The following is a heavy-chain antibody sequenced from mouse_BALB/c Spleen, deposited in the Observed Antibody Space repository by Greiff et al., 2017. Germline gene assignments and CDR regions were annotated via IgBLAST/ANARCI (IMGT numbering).Heavy chain of an antibody. CDR3: ARSGLYAMDY. Sequence: VQLQESGPELVRPGVSVKISCKGSSYTFTDYAMHWVKQSHAKSLEWIGVISTYYGNTNYNQKFKGKATMTVDKSSSTAYMELARLTSEDSAVYYCARSGLYAMDYWGQGTSVTVSA. CDR1: SYTFTDYA. CDR2: ISTYYGNT. V-gene: IGHV1-67*01. J-gene: IGHJ4*01.